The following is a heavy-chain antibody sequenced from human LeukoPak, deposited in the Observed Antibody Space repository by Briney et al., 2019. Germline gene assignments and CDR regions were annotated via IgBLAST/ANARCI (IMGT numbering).Heavy chain of an antibody. CDR2: IYYSGRT. Sequence: PSETLSLTCTVSGGSISSGDYYWSWIRQHPGKGLEWIGYIYYSGRTYYSPSLKSRVTISVDTSKNQFSLKLSSVTAADTAVYYCARYGSETDYWGQGTLVTVSS. V-gene: IGHV4-31*03. J-gene: IGHJ4*02. CDR3: ARYGSETDY. CDR1: GGSISSGDYY. D-gene: IGHD3-10*01.